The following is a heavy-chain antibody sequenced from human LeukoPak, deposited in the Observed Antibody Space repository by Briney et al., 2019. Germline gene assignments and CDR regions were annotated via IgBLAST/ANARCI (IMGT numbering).Heavy chain of an antibody. D-gene: IGHD3-9*01. CDR3: AKDWADILTGYCDY. J-gene: IGHJ4*02. CDR1: GFTFSSYG. CDR2: ISYDGSNK. Sequence: PGGSLRLSCAASGFTFSSYGMHWVRQAPGKGLEWVAVISYDGSNKYYADSVKGRFTISRDNSKNTLYLQMNSLRAEDTAVYYCAKDWADILTGYCDYWGQGTLVTVSS. V-gene: IGHV3-30*18.